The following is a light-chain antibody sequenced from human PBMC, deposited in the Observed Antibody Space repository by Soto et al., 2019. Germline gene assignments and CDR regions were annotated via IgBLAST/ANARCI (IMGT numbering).Light chain of an antibody. CDR3: QQYNNWPRT. V-gene: IGKV3-15*01. Sequence: EIVMTQSPATLYVSPGERATLSCRASHSFSSNIAWYQQKPGQAPRLLIYGASTRATGVPARFSGSGSGTEFTLTISSLQSEDFAVYCCQQYNNWPRTFGQGTRLENK. J-gene: IGKJ5*01. CDR2: GAS. CDR1: HSFSSN.